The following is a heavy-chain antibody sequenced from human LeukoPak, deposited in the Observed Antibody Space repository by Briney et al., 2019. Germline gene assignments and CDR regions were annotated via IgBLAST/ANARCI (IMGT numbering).Heavy chain of an antibody. Sequence: SVKVSCKTSGFTFSTSAVQWVRQARGQRLEWIGWIVVGSGATNYAQSLQGRFTITRDMSTNTAYMELSSLGSEDSAVYYCALWMSSPTSDWGQGTLVTVSS. V-gene: IGHV1-58*01. CDR1: GFTFSTSA. J-gene: IGHJ4*02. CDR2: IVVGSGAT. D-gene: IGHD2-21*01. CDR3: ALWMSSPTSD.